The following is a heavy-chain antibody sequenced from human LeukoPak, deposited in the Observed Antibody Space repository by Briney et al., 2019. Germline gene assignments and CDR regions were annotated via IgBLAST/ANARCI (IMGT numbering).Heavy chain of an antibody. CDR2: ISSSSSTI. Sequence: GGSLRLXCAASGFTFSSYSMNWVRQAPGKGLEWVSYISSSSSTIYYADSVKGRFTISRDNAKNSLYLQMNSLRAEDTAVYYCARVSYDFWSGYYTDYWGQGTLVTVSS. D-gene: IGHD3-3*01. CDR1: GFTFSSYS. CDR3: ARVSYDFWSGYYTDY. J-gene: IGHJ4*02. V-gene: IGHV3-48*01.